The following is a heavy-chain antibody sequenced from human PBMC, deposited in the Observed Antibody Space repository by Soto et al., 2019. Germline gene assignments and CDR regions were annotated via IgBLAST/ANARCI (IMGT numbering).Heavy chain of an antibody. J-gene: IGHJ6*03. CDR2: ISSSSSYI. CDR1: GFTFSSYS. D-gene: IGHD6-6*01. CDR3: ARRRVGQLGSDMDV. Sequence: GGSLRLSCAASGFTFSSYSMNWVRQAPGKGLEWVSSISSSSSYIYYADSVKGRFTISRDNAKNSLYLQMNSLRAEDTAVDYCARRRVGQLGSDMDVWGKGTTVTVSS. V-gene: IGHV3-21*01.